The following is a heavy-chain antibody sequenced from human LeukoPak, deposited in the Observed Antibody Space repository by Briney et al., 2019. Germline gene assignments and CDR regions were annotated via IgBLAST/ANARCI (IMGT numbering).Heavy chain of an antibody. CDR1: GFTFSSQS. CDR2: ISSSSSYM. CDR3: ARDIDNYGDYIPY. D-gene: IGHD4-17*01. J-gene: IGHJ4*02. V-gene: IGHV3-21*01. Sequence: PGGSLRLSCAASGFTFSSQSMNWVRQAPGKGLEWVSSISSSSSYMYYADSVKGRFTISRDNAKNSLYLQMNSLRAEDTAVYYCARDIDNYGDYIPYWGQGTLVTVSS.